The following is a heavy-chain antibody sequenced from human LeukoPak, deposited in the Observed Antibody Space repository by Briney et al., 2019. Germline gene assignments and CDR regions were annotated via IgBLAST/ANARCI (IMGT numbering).Heavy chain of an antibody. V-gene: IGHV3-11*04. Sequence: LSLTCTVSGGSISSYYWSWIRQPPGKGLEWVSYISSSGSTIYYTDSVKGRFTTSRDNAKNSLYLQMNSLRAEDTAVYYCAASGYDYDYYYYMDVWGKGTTVTISS. J-gene: IGHJ6*03. CDR1: GGSISSYY. D-gene: IGHD5-12*01. CDR2: ISSSGSTI. CDR3: AASGYDYDYYYYMDV.